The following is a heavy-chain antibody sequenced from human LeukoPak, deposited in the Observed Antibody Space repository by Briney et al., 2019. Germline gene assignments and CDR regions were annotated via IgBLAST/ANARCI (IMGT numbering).Heavy chain of an antibody. Sequence: GRSLRLPCAASGFTFSSYGMHWVRQAPGKGLEWVAYVHYDGSKIYYTDSVKGRFTISRDNSKHTAYLQMSSLTTDDTGVYYCAKDQVPMDVWGKGTTVTVSS. V-gene: IGHV3-30*02. CDR1: GFTFSSYG. J-gene: IGHJ6*03. CDR2: VHYDGSKI. CDR3: AKDQVPMDV.